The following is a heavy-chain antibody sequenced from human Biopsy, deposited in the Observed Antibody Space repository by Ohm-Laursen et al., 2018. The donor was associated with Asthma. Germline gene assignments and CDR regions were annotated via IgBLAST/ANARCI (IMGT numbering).Heavy chain of an antibody. CDR2: ISFDGTNR. D-gene: IGHD1-26*01. V-gene: IGHV3-30*18. CDR1: GFTFSNYG. Sequence: SLRLSCAAPGFTFSNYGMHWVRQAPGKGLDWVAVISFDGTNRNYTDSVKDRFTTSRDNSRNTLHLEMNSLRAEDTAVYFCAKEVFPGWELRRGPDSWGQGTLVTVPS. J-gene: IGHJ4*02. CDR3: AKEVFPGWELRRGPDS.